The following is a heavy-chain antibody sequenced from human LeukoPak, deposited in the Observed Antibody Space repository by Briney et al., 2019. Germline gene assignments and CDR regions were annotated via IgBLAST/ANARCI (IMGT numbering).Heavy chain of an antibody. J-gene: IGHJ5*02. D-gene: IGHD2-2*02. V-gene: IGHV4-4*09. CDR1: GGSISSYY. Sequence: SETLSLTCTVSGGSISSYYWSWIRQPPGKGLEWIGYIYTSGSTNYNPSLKSRVTISVDTSKNQFSLKLSSVTAADTAGYYCARGALGYCSSTSCYTPWFDHWGQGTLVTVSS. CDR3: ARGALGYCSSTSCYTPWFDH. CDR2: IYTSGST.